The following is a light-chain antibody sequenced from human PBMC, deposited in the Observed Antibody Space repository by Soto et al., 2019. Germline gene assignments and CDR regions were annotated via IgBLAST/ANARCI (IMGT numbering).Light chain of an antibody. CDR1: QDISNY. Sequence: DIQMTQSPSSLSASVGDRVTITCRASQDISNYLAWYQQKPGKAPNLLIYDAYTLQSGVPSRFRGIGSGTYFTLTINSLQPEDVATYYCQNYNSAPLTFGGGTKVDIK. CDR2: DAY. CDR3: QNYNSAPLT. V-gene: IGKV1-27*01. J-gene: IGKJ4*01.